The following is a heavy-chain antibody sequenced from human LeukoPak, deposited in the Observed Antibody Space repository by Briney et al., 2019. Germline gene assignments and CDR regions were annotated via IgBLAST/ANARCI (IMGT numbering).Heavy chain of an antibody. CDR2: ISGSGGST. CDR3: AKDQVWIVVGSFDY. V-gene: IGHV3-23*01. D-gene: IGHD3-22*01. Sequence: GGSLTLSCAVSGFTFSSYAMSWDRQAPGKGLEWVSGISGSGGSTYYADSVKGRFTISRDNSKNTLYLQMTSLRAEDTAVYYCAKDQVWIVVGSFDYWGQGTLVTVSS. CDR1: GFTFSSYA. J-gene: IGHJ4*02.